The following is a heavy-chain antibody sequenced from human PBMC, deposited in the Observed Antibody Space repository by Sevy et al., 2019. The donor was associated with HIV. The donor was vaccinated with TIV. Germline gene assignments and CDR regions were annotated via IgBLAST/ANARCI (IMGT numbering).Heavy chain of an antibody. J-gene: IGHJ1*01. CDR1: GFTFSSYE. CDR2: ISNSGSII. CDR3: AREDGSRQCFHY. D-gene: IGHD6-13*01. V-gene: IGHV3-48*03. Sequence: GGSLRLSCVASGFTFSSYEMNWVRQAPGKGLEWVSYISNSGSIIYYEDSVKGRFTISRDNAKNSLYLQMNSLRAEDTAAYYCAREDGSRQCFHYWGQGTLVTVSS.